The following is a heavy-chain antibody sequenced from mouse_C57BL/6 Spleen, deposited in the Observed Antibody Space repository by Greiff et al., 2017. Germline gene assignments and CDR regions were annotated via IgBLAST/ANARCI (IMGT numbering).Heavy chain of an antibody. CDR1: GYAFTNYL. CDR3: ARGRLVAGFDV. CDR2: INPGSGGT. J-gene: IGHJ1*03. Sequence: QVQLQQPGAELVRPGTSVKVSCKASGYAFTNYLIEWVKQRPGQGLEWIGVINPGSGGTNYNEKFKGKATLTADKSSSTAYMQLSSLTSEDSAVYFCARGRLVAGFDVWGTGTTVTVSS. V-gene: IGHV1-54*01. D-gene: IGHD1-1*02.